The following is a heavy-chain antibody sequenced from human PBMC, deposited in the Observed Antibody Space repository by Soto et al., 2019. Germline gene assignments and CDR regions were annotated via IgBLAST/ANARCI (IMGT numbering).Heavy chain of an antibody. J-gene: IGHJ4*02. D-gene: IGHD3-10*02. CDR2: IYHSGST. Sequence: SETLSLTCAVSGGSISSSNWWSWVRQPPGKGLEWIGEIYHSGSTNYNPSLKSRVTISVDTSKNQFSLKLSSVTAADTAVYYCARDVRGEFDYWGQGTLVTVSS. V-gene: IGHV4-4*02. CDR3: ARDVRGEFDY. CDR1: GGSISSSNW.